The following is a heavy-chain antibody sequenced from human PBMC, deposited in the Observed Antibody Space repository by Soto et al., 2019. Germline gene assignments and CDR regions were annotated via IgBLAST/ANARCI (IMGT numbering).Heavy chain of an antibody. D-gene: IGHD4-17*01. J-gene: IGHJ4*02. V-gene: IGHV3-33*01. CDR3: ARPALLVTTFDS. Sequence: QEQLVGSGGGVVQSGRSLRLSCAASGFTFSDYAMHWVRQAPGKGLEWVAVIWHDGTNKYYADSVKGRFTISRDNSKNTLFLQMNSLRAEDTAVYYCARPALLVTTFDSWGQGTLVTVSS. CDR1: GFTFSDYA. CDR2: IWHDGTNK.